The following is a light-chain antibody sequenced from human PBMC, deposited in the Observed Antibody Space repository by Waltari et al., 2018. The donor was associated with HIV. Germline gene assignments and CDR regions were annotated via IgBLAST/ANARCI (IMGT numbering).Light chain of an antibody. CDR3: QSLDTSNTWV. CDR1: GLPKQY. V-gene: IGLV3-25*03. CDR2: KDT. Sequence: SYELTQPPSVSVSPGQTARITCSGDGLPKQYAYWYQQKPGQAPVMVMYKDTGRPSGIPERFPGSSSGTTVTLTISGVQAEDEADYHCQSLDTSNTWVFGGGTKLTVL. J-gene: IGLJ3*02.